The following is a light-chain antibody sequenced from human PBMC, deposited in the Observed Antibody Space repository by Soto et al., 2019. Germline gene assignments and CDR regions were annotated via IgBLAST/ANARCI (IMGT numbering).Light chain of an antibody. J-gene: IGKJ1*01. V-gene: IGKV3-15*01. CDR3: QQYNSWPRT. CDR2: GAS. CDR1: QSVSSN. Sequence: EIVMPQTPATLSVSPGERATLSCRDSQSVSSNLAWYQQKPGQTPRRLIYGASTRATGIPARFSGSRSGTAFTLTISSLPSEDFAVYYCQQYNSWPRTFGQGTKVEIK.